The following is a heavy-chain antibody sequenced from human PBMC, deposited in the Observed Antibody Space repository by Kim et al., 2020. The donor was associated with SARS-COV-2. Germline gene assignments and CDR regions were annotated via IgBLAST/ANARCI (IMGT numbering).Heavy chain of an antibody. D-gene: IGHD3-3*01. Sequence: GGSLRLSCAASGFTFSSYGMHWVRQAPGKGLEWVAVIWYDGSNKYYADSVKGRFTISRDNSKNTLYLQMNSLRAEDTAVYYCARAVYDFWYYYYYGMDVWGQGTTVTVSS. J-gene: IGHJ6*01. CDR3: ARAVYDFWYYYYYGMDV. CDR1: GFTFSSYG. CDR2: IWYDGSNK. V-gene: IGHV3-33*01.